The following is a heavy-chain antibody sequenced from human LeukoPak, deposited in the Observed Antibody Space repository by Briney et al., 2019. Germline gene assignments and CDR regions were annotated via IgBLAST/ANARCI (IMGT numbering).Heavy chain of an antibody. Sequence: SVKVSCKASGGTFSRYAINWVRQAPGQGLEWMGGVIPIFGAPNYAHRFQGRLTITTDESTRTAYMNLTSLRSEDTAVYYCARDLRIASSGDWFDPWGQGTLVTVSS. J-gene: IGHJ5*02. CDR3: ARDLRIASSGDWFDP. CDR1: GGTFSRYA. CDR2: VIPIFGAP. V-gene: IGHV1-69*05. D-gene: IGHD6-19*01.